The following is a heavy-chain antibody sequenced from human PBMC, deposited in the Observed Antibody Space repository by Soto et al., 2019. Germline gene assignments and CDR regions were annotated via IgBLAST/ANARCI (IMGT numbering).Heavy chain of an antibody. V-gene: IGHV1-69*13. J-gene: IGHJ5*02. D-gene: IGHD3-3*01. CDR1: GGTFNSYG. Sequence: SVKVSCKXSGGTFNSYGISWVRQAPGQGLEWMGGIIPMFRTPNYAQNVQGRVTITVDEATSTAYLEMSSLISEDTAIYYCARGDFWSGYYSGDLWGQGTMVTVSS. CDR3: ARGDFWSGYYSGDL. CDR2: IIPMFRTP.